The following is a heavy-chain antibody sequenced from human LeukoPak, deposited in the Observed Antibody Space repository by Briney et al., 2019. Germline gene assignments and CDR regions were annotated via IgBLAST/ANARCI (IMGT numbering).Heavy chain of an antibody. CDR2: IYYSGST. CDR1: GGSIGSSSYY. V-gene: IGHV4-39*01. J-gene: IGHJ4*02. Sequence: SETLSLTCTVSGGSIGSSSYYWGWIRQPPGKGLEWIGSIYYSGSTYYNPSLKSRVTISVDTSKNQFSLKLSSVTAADTAVYYCARHDYGDYGAGGYFDYWGQGTLVTVSS. D-gene: IGHD4-17*01. CDR3: ARHDYGDYGAGGYFDY.